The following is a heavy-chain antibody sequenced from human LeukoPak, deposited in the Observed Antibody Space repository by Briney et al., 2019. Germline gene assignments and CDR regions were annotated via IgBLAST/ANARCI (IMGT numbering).Heavy chain of an antibody. CDR1: GYNCTNYW. J-gene: IGHJ4*02. Sequence: GESLKISCKASGYNCTNYWIGWVRQMPGKGLEWMGRIDPSDSYTNYSPSFQGHVTISADKSISTAYLQWSSLKASDTAMYYCARESDLYCSSTSCSYDYWGQGTLVTVSS. CDR2: IDPSDSYT. V-gene: IGHV5-10-1*01. D-gene: IGHD2-2*01. CDR3: ARESDLYCSSTSCSYDY.